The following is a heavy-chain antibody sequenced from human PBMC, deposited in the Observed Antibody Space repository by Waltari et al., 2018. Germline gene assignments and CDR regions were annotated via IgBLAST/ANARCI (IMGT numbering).Heavy chain of an antibody. V-gene: IGHV4-31*03. J-gene: IGHJ4*02. D-gene: IGHD6-19*01. Sequence: QVQLQESGQGLVKPSQTLSLTCTVSGGSISSGGYYWSWSRQHPGKGLEWIGYIYYSGSTYYNPSLKSRVTISVDTSKNQFSRKLSSVTAADTAVYYCARFSWAVAGKVYFDYWGQGTLVTVSS. CDR3: ARFSWAVAGKVYFDY. CDR1: GGSISSGGYY. CDR2: IYYSGST.